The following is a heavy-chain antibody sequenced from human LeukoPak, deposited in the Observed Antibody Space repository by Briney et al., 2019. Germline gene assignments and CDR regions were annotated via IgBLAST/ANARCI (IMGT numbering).Heavy chain of an antibody. J-gene: IGHJ4*02. CDR1: GGSFSGYY. CDR2: INHSGST. Sequence: SETLSLTCAVYGGSFSGYYWSWIRQPPGKGLEWIGEINHSGSTNYNPSLKSRVTISVDTSKNQFSLKLSSVTAADTAVYYCARRGSSSWLHMYYFDYWGQGTLVTVSS. V-gene: IGHV4-34*01. D-gene: IGHD6-13*01. CDR3: ARRGSSSWLHMYYFDY.